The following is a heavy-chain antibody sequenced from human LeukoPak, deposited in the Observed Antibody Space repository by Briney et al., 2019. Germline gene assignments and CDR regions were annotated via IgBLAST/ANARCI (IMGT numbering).Heavy chain of an antibody. J-gene: IGHJ4*02. CDR2: IIPILGIA. CDR1: GGTFSSYA. D-gene: IGHD3-3*01. V-gene: IGHV1-69*04. CDR3: ATGQYYDFWSGLISEDGYYFDY. Sequence: ASVKVSCKASGGTFSSYAISWVRQAPGQGLEWMGRIIPILGIANYAQKFQGRVTITADKSTSTAYMELSSLRSEDTAVYYCATGQYYDFWSGLISEDGYYFDYWGQGTLVTVSS.